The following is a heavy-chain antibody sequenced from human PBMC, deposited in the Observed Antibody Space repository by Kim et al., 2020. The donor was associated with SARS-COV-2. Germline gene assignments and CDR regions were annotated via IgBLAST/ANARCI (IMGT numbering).Heavy chain of an antibody. CDR1: GGTFSSYA. D-gene: IGHD6-6*01. J-gene: IGHJ6*02. CDR3: ARDDSSSSLSYYYYGMDV. CDR2: IIPIFGTA. V-gene: IGHV1-69*13. Sequence: SVKVSCKASGGTFSSYAISWVRQAPGQGLEWMGGIIPIFGTANYAQKFQGRVTITADESTSTAYMELSSLRSEDTAVYYCARDDSSSSLSYYYYGMDVWGQGTTVSVSS.